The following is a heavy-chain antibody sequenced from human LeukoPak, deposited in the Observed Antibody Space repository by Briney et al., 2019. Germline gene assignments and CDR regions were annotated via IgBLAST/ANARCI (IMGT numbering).Heavy chain of an antibody. J-gene: IGHJ4*02. Sequence: ASVKVSCKASGYTFTGYYMHWVRQAPGQGLEWMGWINPNSGGTNYAQKFQGRVTMTRDTSISTAYMELSRLRSDDTAGYYCARIFCCGGSYFGYYFDYWGQGTLVTVSS. CDR1: GYTFTGYY. D-gene: IGHD1-26*01. V-gene: IGHV1-2*02. CDR3: ARIFCCGGSYFGYYFDY. CDR2: INPNSGGT.